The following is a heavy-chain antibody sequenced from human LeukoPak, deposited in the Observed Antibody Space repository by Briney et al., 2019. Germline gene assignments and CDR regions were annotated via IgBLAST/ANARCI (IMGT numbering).Heavy chain of an antibody. CDR1: GFTFSSYA. CDR3: AKIRVLYSSGWYFDY. V-gene: IGHV3-23*01. J-gene: IGHJ4*02. CDR2: ISGSGGST. D-gene: IGHD6-19*01. Sequence: GGSLRLSCAASGFTFSSYAMSWVRQAPGKGLEWVSAISGSGGSTYYADSVEGRFTISRDNSKNTLYLQMNSLRAEDTAVYYCAKIRVLYSSGWYFDYWGQGTLVTVSS.